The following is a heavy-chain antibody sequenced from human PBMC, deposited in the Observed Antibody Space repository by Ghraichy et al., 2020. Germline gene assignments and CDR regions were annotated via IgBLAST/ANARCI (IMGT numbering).Heavy chain of an antibody. CDR1: GFTFSDYY. Sequence: LSLTCAASGFTFSDYYMSWIRQAPGKGLEWVSYISSSGSTIYYADSVKGRFTISRDNAKNSLYLQMNSLRAEDTAVYYCARGYDFWSGYLPRTYSHYYYGMDVWGQGTTVTVSS. CDR3: ARGYDFWSGYLPRTYSHYYYGMDV. D-gene: IGHD3-3*01. V-gene: IGHV3-11*01. CDR2: ISSSGSTI. J-gene: IGHJ6*02.